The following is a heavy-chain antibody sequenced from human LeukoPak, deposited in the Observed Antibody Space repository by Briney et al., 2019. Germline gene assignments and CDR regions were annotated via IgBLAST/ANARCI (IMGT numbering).Heavy chain of an antibody. Sequence: VASVKVSCKASGGTFSSYSISWVRQAPGQGLEWMGGIIPIFDTADYAQKFQDRVTITADESTSTAYMELSSLRSEDTAVFYCARISLGAIWGYYYGMDVWGQGTTVTVSS. D-gene: IGHD1-26*01. J-gene: IGHJ6*02. CDR2: IIPIFDTA. V-gene: IGHV1-69*13. CDR1: GGTFSSYS. CDR3: ARISLGAIWGYYYGMDV.